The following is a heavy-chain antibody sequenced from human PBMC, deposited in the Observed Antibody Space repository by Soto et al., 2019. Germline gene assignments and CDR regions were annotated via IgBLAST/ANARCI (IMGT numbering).Heavy chain of an antibody. J-gene: IGHJ6*02. Sequence: GGSLRLSCAASGFTFDDYTMHWVRQAPGKGLEWVSLISWDGGSTYYADSVKGRFTISRDNSKNSLYLQMNSLRTEDTALYYCAKDSKAAVAGIRPHHHYYYYGMDVWGQGTTVTVSS. CDR1: GFTFDDYT. CDR3: AKDSKAAVAGIRPHHHYYYYGMDV. D-gene: IGHD6-19*01. CDR2: ISWDGGST. V-gene: IGHV3-43*01.